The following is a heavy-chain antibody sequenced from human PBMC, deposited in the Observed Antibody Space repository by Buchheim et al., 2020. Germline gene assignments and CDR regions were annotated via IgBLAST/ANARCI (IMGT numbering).Heavy chain of an antibody. J-gene: IGHJ4*02. D-gene: IGHD3-3*01. Sequence: QVQLQESGPGLVKPSETLSLTCTVSGGSVSSGSYYWSWIRQPPGKGLEWIGYIYYSGSTNYNPSLKSRFTISVDTSKNQFSLKLSSVTAADTAVYYCARAYYDFWSGPFFDYWGQGTL. V-gene: IGHV4-61*01. CDR3: ARAYYDFWSGPFFDY. CDR1: GGSVSSGSYY. CDR2: IYYSGST.